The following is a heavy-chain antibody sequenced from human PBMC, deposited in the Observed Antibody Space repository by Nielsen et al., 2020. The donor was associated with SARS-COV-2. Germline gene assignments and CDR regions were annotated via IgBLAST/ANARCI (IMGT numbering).Heavy chain of an antibody. CDR2: ISASGGST. CDR1: GFTFTNYG. CDR3: AASKSGYDL. V-gene: IGHV3-23*01. J-gene: IGHJ5*02. D-gene: IGHD6-13*01. Sequence: GESLKISCAASGFTFTNYGMTWVRQDPGKGLEWVSTISASGGSTFYTDSVKGRFTISRDSFKNTLYLQMNSLRAEDTAVYYCAASKSGYDLWGRGTLVTVSS.